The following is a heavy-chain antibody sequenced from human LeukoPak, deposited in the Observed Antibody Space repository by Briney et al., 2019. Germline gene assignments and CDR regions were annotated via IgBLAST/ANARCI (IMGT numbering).Heavy chain of an antibody. CDR1: GFTFSDYY. D-gene: IGHD4-23*01. Sequence: GGSLRLSCSASGFTFSDYYMTWIRQAPGKGLERVSYIRGDATSIYYADSVKGRFTISRDNAKNSLYLQMNSLRAEDTAVYYCATCGTSSCRNFDYWGQGTLVTVSS. CDR3: ATCGTSSCRNFDY. V-gene: IGHV3-11*01. J-gene: IGHJ4*02. CDR2: IRGDATSI.